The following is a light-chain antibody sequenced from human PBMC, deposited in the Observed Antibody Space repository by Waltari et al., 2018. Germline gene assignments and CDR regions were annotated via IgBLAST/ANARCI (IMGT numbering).Light chain of an antibody. CDR1: QSVSRT. V-gene: IGKV3-20*01. CDR3: QHYVRLPAT. CDR2: AAS. J-gene: IGKJ1*01. Sequence: DIVLTQSPGTLSLSPGERATLSCTASQSVSRTLAWYQQKPGQATRLLIYAASNRAPGIPDRFSGSGSGTDFILTISRLEPEDFAVYYCQHYVRLPATFGQGTKVEIK.